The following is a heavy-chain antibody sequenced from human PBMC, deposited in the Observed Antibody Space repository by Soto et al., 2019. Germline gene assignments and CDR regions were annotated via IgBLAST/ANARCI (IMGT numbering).Heavy chain of an antibody. J-gene: IGHJ6*02. CDR1: GFRFCTYA. CDR3: AKDFLTNSWHYYGMDV. CDR2: ISGSGDNT. D-gene: IGHD2-15*01. Sequence: PGGALRISCAASGFRFCTYALARGRPDPGEGLEWVSAISGSGDNTYHADSVKGRFTISRDNANNMLYLQMNSLRADDTALYYCAKDFLTNSWHYYGMDVWGQGATVTVSS. V-gene: IGHV3-23*01.